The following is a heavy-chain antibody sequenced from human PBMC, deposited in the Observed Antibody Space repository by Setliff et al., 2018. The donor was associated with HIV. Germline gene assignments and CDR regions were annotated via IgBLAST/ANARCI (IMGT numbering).Heavy chain of an antibody. D-gene: IGHD3-10*01. J-gene: IGHJ4*02. CDR3: ARDRGGTYYYGSGSYNDY. V-gene: IGHV1-18*01. Sequence: ASVKVSCKPSGYTFTTYGLSWVRQAPGQGLEWMGWISTYSDETSYSQNLQGRLTMTTDTSTGTAYMELRSLRSDDTAVYYCARDRGGTYYYGSGSYNDYWGQGTLVTVSS. CDR2: ISTYSDET. CDR1: GYTFTTYG.